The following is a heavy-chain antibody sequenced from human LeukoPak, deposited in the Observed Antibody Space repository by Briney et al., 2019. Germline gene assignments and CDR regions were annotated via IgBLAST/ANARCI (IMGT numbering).Heavy chain of an antibody. CDR2: IIPIFGTA. V-gene: IGHV1-69*05. Sequence: ASVKVSCKASGYTFTSYGISWVRQAPGQGLEWMGGIIPIFGTANYAQKFQGRVTITTDESTSTAYMELSSLRSEDTAVYYCARVSNSRFLEWLSPIDAFDIWGQGTMVTVSS. J-gene: IGHJ3*02. CDR3: ARVSNSRFLEWLSPIDAFDI. CDR1: GYTFTSYG. D-gene: IGHD3-3*01.